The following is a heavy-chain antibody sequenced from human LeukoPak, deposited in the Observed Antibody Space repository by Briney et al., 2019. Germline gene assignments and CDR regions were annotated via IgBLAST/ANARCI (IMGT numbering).Heavy chain of an antibody. CDR3: TRQRRGTYYAFDS. D-gene: IGHD3-16*01. CDR1: GFSISDYY. CDR2: ISSGGAST. V-gene: IGHV3-11*01. Sequence: GGSLRLSCDASGFSISDYYMSWIRQSPGKGLEWISDISSGGASTNYADSVRGRFTISRDKARTSVALQLNRLRAEDTAVYYCTRQRRGTYYAFDSWGQGPLVPVSS. J-gene: IGHJ5*01.